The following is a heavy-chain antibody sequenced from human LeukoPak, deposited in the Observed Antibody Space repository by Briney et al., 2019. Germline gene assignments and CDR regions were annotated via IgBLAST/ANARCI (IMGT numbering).Heavy chain of an antibody. CDR2: ISWNGGNI. D-gene: IGHD6-13*01. Sequence: PGRSLRLSCAASGVIFEDYAMHWVRQAPGKGLEWVSGISWNGGNIDYADSVKGRFTISRDNSKNMLYLQMNSLRAEDTAVYYCVKGRISEDGLDFWGQGTLVTVSS. CDR3: VKGRISEDGLDF. J-gene: IGHJ4*02. V-gene: IGHV3-9*01. CDR1: GVIFEDYA.